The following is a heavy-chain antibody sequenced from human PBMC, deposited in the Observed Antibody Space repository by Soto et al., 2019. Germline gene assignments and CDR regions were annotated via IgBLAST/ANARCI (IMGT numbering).Heavy chain of an antibody. CDR1: GISFSAYG. D-gene: IGHD5-12*01. Sequence: PGGSLRLSCAVSGISFSAYGMHWVRQAPGKGLEWVAMISYDGNKSSYGDSVKGRFTISRDNSKNLLYVQMNSLRTEDTAVYYCTTGIVARTSHFDHRGQGTLVTVSS. V-gene: IGHV3-30*03. CDR3: TTGIVARTSHFDH. CDR2: ISYDGNKS. J-gene: IGHJ4*02.